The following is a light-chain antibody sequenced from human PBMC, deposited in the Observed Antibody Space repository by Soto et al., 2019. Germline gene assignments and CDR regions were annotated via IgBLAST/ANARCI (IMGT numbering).Light chain of an antibody. CDR3: QQYSTYRT. CDR1: ENIFRW. V-gene: IGKV1-5*03. CDR2: KAS. Sequence: DIQMTQSPSNVSVSVGDRVTITCRASENIFRWLAWYHQRPGEAPRLLIQKASTLQSGGPSRFSGSGSGTDFTLTITSLQPEDFGTYYCQQYSTYRTFGQGTRV. J-gene: IGKJ1*01.